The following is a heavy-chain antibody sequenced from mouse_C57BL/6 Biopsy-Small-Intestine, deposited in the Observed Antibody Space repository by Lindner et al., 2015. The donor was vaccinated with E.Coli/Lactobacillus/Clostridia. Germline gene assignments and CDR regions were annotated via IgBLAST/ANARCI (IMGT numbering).Heavy chain of an antibody. CDR3: ADGYYGGVPY. CDR2: IYPGDGDT. J-gene: IGHJ3*01. D-gene: IGHD2-3*01. CDR1: GYAFSSSW. Sequence: VQLQESGPELVKPGASVKLSCKASGYAFSSSWMNWVKQRPGKGLEWIGRIYPGDGDTDHNGKFKGKATLTADKSSSTAYMQLSSLTSEDSAVYFCADGYYGGVPYWGQGTLVTVSA. V-gene: IGHV1-82*01.